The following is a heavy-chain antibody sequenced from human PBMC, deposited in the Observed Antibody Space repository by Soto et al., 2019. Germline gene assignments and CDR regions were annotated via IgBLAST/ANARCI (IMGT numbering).Heavy chain of an antibody. CDR2: IYYSGST. D-gene: IGHD3-9*01. V-gene: IGHV4-59*01. J-gene: IGHJ4*02. Sequence: SETLSLTCTVSGGSISSYYWSWIRQPPGKGLEWIGYIYYSGSTNYNPSLKSRVTISVDTSKNQFSLKLSSVTAADTAVYYCARTYYDIFTFDYWGQGTLVTVSS. CDR3: ARTYYDIFTFDY. CDR1: GGSISSYY.